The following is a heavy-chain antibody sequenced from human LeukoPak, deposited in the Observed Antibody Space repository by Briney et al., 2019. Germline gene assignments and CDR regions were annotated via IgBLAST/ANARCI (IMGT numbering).Heavy chain of an antibody. Sequence: KPSETLSLTCAVYGGSFSGYYWSWIRQPPGKGLEWIGEINHSGSTNYNPSLKSRVTISVDTSKNQFSLKLSSVTAADTAVYYCARLYYYGSGILYYYYYMDVWGKGTTVTVSS. J-gene: IGHJ6*03. CDR3: ARLYYYGSGILYYYYYMDV. CDR1: GGSFSGYY. CDR2: INHSGST. V-gene: IGHV4-34*01. D-gene: IGHD3-10*01.